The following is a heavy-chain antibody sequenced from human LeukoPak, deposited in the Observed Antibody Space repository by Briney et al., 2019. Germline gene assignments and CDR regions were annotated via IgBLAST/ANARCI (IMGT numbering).Heavy chain of an antibody. J-gene: IGHJ6*03. V-gene: IGHV3-30*03. CDR2: ISYDGSNK. CDR1: GFTFSSYG. D-gene: IGHD6-19*01. Sequence: GGSLRLSCAASGFTFSSYGMHWVRQAPGKGLEWVAVISYDGSNKYYADSVKGRFTISRDNAKNSLYLQMNSLRAEDTAVYYCARWSGWPHYYYYMDVWGKGTTVTVSS. CDR3: ARWSGWPHYYYYMDV.